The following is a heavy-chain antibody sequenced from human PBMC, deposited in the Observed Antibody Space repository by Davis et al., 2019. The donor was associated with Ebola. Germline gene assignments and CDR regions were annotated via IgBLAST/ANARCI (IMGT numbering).Heavy chain of an antibody. CDR1: GFTFSSYA. CDR3: AKELTVYSSSWTDWYFDL. V-gene: IGHV3-23*01. D-gene: IGHD6-13*01. Sequence: GESLKISCAASGFTFSSYAMSWVRQAPGKGLEWVSAISGSGGSTYYADSVKGRFTISRDNSKNTLYLQMNSLRAEDTAVYYCAKELTVYSSSWTDWYFDLWGRGTLVTVSS. J-gene: IGHJ2*01. CDR2: ISGSGGST.